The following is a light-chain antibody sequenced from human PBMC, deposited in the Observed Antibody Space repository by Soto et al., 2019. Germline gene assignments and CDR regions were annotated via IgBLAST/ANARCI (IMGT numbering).Light chain of an antibody. J-gene: IGLJ3*02. CDR1: SAHGTYA. Sequence: QPVLTQSPSASASLGASVKLTCTLSSAHGTYAIAWHQQQPEKGPRFLMKLNSDGTHNRGGGIPDRFSGSGSGAERYLIISSLQYEDEADYYCQTWGTGSVVFGGGTKLTVL. CDR3: QTWGTGSVV. CDR2: LNSDGTH. V-gene: IGLV4-69*01.